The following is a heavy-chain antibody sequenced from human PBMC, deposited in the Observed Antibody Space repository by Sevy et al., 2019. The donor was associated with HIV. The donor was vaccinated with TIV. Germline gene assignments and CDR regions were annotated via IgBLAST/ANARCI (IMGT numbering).Heavy chain of an antibody. J-gene: IGHJ4*02. Sequence: GGSLRLSCAASGFTFNSYAMSWVRQAPGKGLEWVSSISGSGGSTYYADSVKGRFTISRDNSKKTVDLEMNSLRGEDMAVYYCAQGYGSGSPPDYWGQGILVTVSS. CDR1: GFTFNSYA. V-gene: IGHV3-23*01. CDR3: AQGYGSGSPPDY. D-gene: IGHD3-10*01. CDR2: ISGSGGST.